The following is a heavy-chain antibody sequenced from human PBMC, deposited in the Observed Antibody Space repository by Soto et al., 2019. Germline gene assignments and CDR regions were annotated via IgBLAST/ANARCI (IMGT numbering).Heavy chain of an antibody. CDR1: GGSISKPIYY. CDR3: AGRTSLTSVEIFSGDSSGYNRVDP. CDR2: IFYSGNT. V-gene: IGHV4-39*01. D-gene: IGHD3-3*01. J-gene: IGHJ5*01. Sequence: QLQLQESGPGLVKPSATQSLTCSVSGGSISKPIYYWAWIRQPPGKGLEWIGSIFYSGNTYYNPSLKSRVTMSVDTSQNQFSLKLSSVTAADTAVYYCAGRTSLTSVEIFSGDSSGYNRVDPWGRGTLVTVSS.